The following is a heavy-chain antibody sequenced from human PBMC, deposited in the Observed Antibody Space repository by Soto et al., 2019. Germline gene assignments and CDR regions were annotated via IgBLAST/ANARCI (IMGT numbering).Heavy chain of an antibody. Sequence: QVQLQESGPGLVKPSETLSLTCTISGDPMSNYYCSWFRQPRGQGLEWIGYMGYNGLTRYNPSLRSRVAISLDTAKNQFSLNLSSGTPADTALYYSARQGFSELHGLVDVWGQGITVTVSS. CDR3: ARQGFSELHGLVDV. V-gene: IGHV4-59*08. CDR1: GDPMSNYY. J-gene: IGHJ6*02. D-gene: IGHD3-10*01. CDR2: MGYNGLT.